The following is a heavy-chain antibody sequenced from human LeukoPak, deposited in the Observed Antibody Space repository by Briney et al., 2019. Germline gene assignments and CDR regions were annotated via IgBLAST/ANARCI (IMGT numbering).Heavy chain of an antibody. CDR1: GGTFSSYA. CDR2: IIPIFGTA. D-gene: IGHD3-10*01. J-gene: IGHJ4*02. V-gene: IGHV1-69*13. CDR3: ARGPRGCYGSGTTPPFDY. Sequence: ASVKVSCKASGGTFSSYAISWVRQAPGQGLEWMGGIIPIFGTANYAQKFQGRVTITADESTSTAYMELSSLRSEDTAVYYCARGPRGCYGSGTTPPFDYWGQGTLVTVSS.